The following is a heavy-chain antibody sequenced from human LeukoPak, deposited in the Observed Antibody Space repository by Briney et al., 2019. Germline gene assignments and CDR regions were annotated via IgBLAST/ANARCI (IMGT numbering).Heavy chain of an antibody. CDR1: GFTLSSCS. CDR3: ARFPEGSSTWSIDF. D-gene: IGHD6-13*01. Sequence: KPGGSLRLSCAASGFTLSSCSMNWVRQAPGKGLEWVSSISRSSGYVFYADSMKGRFTVSRDNSKNSLYLQMNTLRAEDTAVYYCARFPEGSSTWSIDFWGQGTPVTVSS. J-gene: IGHJ4*02. V-gene: IGHV3-21*01. CDR2: ISRSSGYV.